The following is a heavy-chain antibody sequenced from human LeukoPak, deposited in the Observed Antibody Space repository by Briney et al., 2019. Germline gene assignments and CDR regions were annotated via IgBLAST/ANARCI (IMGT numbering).Heavy chain of an antibody. Sequence: GGSLRLSCEVSGVSLSSYGMHWVRQAPGKGLEWVAWLPYDGSYNSTAASLKGRFAISKDISKNTLYLDMDSLTPEDTAVYYCAAAGLGVAHWFSSWGQGTLVIVSS. CDR1: GVSLSSYG. CDR3: AAAGLGVAHWFSS. V-gene: IGHV3-30*02. J-gene: IGHJ5*01. CDR2: LPYDGSYN. D-gene: IGHD2-15*01.